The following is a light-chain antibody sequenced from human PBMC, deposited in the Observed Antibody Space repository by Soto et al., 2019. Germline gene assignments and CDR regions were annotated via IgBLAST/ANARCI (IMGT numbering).Light chain of an antibody. CDR2: DAS. J-gene: IGKJ4*01. Sequence: EIVLTQSPATLYLSPGERATLSCRASQSVSSYLAWYQQKPGQAPRLLIYDASNRATGIPARFSGSGYGTDFTLTISSLEPEDFAVYYCQQRSNWTFGGGTKVEIK. CDR3: QQRSNWT. CDR1: QSVSSY. V-gene: IGKV3-11*01.